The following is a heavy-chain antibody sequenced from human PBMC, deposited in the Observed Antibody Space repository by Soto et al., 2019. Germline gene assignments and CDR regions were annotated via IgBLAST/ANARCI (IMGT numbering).Heavy chain of an antibody. J-gene: IGHJ4*02. CDR2: ISDSGST. V-gene: IGHV3-23*01. CDR1: GFSFNNYA. D-gene: IGHD2-2*01. Sequence: EVQLLESGGGLVQPGGSRRLSCAASGFSFNNYAMNWVRQAPGQGLEWVSTISDSGSTYYADSVKGRFTISRDNSKNTLYLQMKSLRAEDTAVYFCAKDVGGHYCTPTSCLYFFHSWGRGTLVTVSS. CDR3: AKDVGGHYCTPTSCLYFFHS.